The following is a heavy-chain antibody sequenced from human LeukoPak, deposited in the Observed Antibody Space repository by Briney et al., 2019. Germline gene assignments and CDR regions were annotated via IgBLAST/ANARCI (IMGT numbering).Heavy chain of an antibody. Sequence: PGGSLRLSCAASGFTFNNYWMHWVRQAPGKGLVWVSRISYDGTTTTYADSVKGRFTISRDNAKNTLYLQMNSLRAEDTAVYYCARVTHYFASGSLAIYYFDYWGQGTLVTVSS. CDR2: ISYDGTTT. V-gene: IGHV3-74*01. CDR3: ARVTHYFASGSLAIYYFDY. CDR1: GFTFNNYW. D-gene: IGHD3-10*01. J-gene: IGHJ4*02.